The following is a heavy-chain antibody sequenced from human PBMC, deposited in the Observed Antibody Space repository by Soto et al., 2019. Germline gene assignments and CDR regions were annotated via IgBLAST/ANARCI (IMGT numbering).Heavy chain of an antibody. CDR1: GFTFSNYY. CDR3: ANRHLN. CDR2: IKPDGSER. V-gene: IGHV3-7*01. Sequence: EVQMVESGGGLVQPGGSLRLSCAASGFTFSNYYMMWVRQAPGKGLEWVANIKPDGSERHYVDSVKGRFIISRDNAKNSLYLQMDSLRVEDTAVYYCANRHLNWGQGTMVTVSS. J-gene: IGHJ4*02.